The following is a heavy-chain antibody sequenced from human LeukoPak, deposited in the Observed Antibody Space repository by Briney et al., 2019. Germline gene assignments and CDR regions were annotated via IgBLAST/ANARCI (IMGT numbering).Heavy chain of an antibody. CDR3: AKDLVYGSGSYDY. J-gene: IGHJ4*02. Sequence: GGSLRLSCAASGFTFNTYWMTWVRQAPGKGLEWVANIKQDGSQKYYVDSVKGRFTVSRDNAKNSLYLQMNSLRAEDTAVYYCAKDLVYGSGSYDYWGQGTLVTVSS. CDR2: IKQDGSQK. D-gene: IGHD3-10*01. CDR1: GFTFNTYW. V-gene: IGHV3-7*01.